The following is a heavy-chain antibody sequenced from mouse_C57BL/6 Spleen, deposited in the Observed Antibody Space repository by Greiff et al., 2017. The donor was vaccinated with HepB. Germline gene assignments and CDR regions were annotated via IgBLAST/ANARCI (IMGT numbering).Heavy chain of an antibody. CDR1: GYSFTGYY. CDR3: ARQGDYPSMDY. J-gene: IGHJ4*01. Sequence: EVQLQQSGPELVKPGASVKISCKASGYSFTGYYMNWVKQSPEKSLEWIGEINPSTGGTTYNQKFKAKATLTVDKSSSTAYMQLKSLTSEDSAVYYCARQGDYPSMDYGGQGTSVTVSS. CDR2: INPSTGGT. V-gene: IGHV1-42*01. D-gene: IGHD2-4*01.